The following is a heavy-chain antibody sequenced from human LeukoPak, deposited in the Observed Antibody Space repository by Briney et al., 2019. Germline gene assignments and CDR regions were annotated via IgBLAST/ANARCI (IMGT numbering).Heavy chain of an antibody. CDR2: IGTAGDP. CDR1: GFTFSSYD. CDR3: ARGALYYDILTGRTYYYYGMDV. J-gene: IGHJ6*04. V-gene: IGHV3-13*05. D-gene: IGHD3-9*01. Sequence: GGSLRPSCAASGFTFSSYDMHWVRQATGKGLEWVSAIGTAGDPYYPGSVKGRFTISRENAKNSLYLQMNSLRAGDTAVYYCARGALYYDILTGRTYYYYGMDVWGKGTTVTVSS.